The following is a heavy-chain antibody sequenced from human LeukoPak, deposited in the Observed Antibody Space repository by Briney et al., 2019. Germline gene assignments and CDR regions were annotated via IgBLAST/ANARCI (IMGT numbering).Heavy chain of an antibody. CDR1: GYSISSGYY. CDR3: ARDWGEYSGQRGNDY. Sequence: ASETLSLTCTVSGYSISSGYYWCWIRQPPGKGLEWIGSIYHSGSTYYNPSLKSRVTISVDTSKNQFSLKLSSVTAADTAVYYCARDWGEYSGQRGNDYWGQGTLVTVSS. D-gene: IGHD5-12*01. V-gene: IGHV4-38-2*02. J-gene: IGHJ4*02. CDR2: IYHSGST.